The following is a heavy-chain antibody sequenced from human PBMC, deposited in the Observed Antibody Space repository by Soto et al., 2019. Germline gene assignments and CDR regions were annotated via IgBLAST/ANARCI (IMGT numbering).Heavy chain of an antibody. D-gene: IGHD6-6*01. CDR2: IYTSGST. V-gene: IGHV4-61*02. Sequence: SETLSLTCTVSGGSISSGGYYWSWIRQPAGKGLEWIGRIYTSGSTNYNPSLKSRVTMSVDTSKNQFSLKLSSVTAADTAVYYCARGRTFIYSSSPEGGWFDPWGQGTLVTVSS. J-gene: IGHJ5*02. CDR1: GGSISSGGYY. CDR3: ARGRTFIYSSSPEGGWFDP.